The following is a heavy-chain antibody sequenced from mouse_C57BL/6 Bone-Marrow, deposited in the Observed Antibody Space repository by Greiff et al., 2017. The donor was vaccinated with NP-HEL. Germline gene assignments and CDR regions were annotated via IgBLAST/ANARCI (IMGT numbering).Heavy chain of an antibody. D-gene: IGHD1-3*01. Sequence: QVQLQQSGAELVRPGSSVKLSCKASGYTFTSYWMDWVKQRPGQGLEWIGNVYPSDSETHYNQKFKDKATLTVDKSSSTAYMQLSSLTSEDSAVYYCARAQRYYFDDWGQGTTLTVSS. J-gene: IGHJ2*01. CDR3: ARAQRYYFDD. V-gene: IGHV1-61*01. CDR1: GYTFTSYW. CDR2: VYPSDSET.